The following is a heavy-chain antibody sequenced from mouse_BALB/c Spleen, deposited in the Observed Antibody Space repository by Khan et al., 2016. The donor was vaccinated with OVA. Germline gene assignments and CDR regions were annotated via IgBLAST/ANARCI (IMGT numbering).Heavy chain of an antibody. D-gene: IGHD1-2*01. CDR1: GDSITSGY. Sequence: EVQLVESGPSLVKPSQTLSLTCSVTGDSITSGYWNWIRKIPGNNLEYMGYVNYSGSSYYNPSLKSRISISRDTSKNQYYLQLNSVTTEDTATYFCARYNGFYYFDYWGQGTTLTVSS. CDR3: ARYNGFYYFDY. CDR2: VNYSGSS. J-gene: IGHJ2*01. V-gene: IGHV3-8*02.